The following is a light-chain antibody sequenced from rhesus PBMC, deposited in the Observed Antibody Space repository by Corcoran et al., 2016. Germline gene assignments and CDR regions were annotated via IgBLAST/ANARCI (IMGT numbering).Light chain of an antibody. V-gene: IGLV2-32*02. CDR3: SSYAGSNTHI. Sequence: QAALTQPRSVSGSPGQSVTISCTGTSSDIGDYNYVSWYQQHPGTAPKLMIYEVSKRPSGVSDRFSGSKSGNTASLTISGLQAEDEADYYGSSYAGSNTHIFGAGTRLTVL. CDR1: SSDIGDYNY. CDR2: EVS. J-gene: IGLJ1*01.